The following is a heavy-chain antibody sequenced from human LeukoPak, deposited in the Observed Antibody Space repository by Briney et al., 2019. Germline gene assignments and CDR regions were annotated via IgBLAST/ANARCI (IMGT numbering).Heavy chain of an antibody. V-gene: IGHV3-7*01. D-gene: IGHD3-16*01. CDR3: ARVPLGGVSSPAPSFDY. CDR1: GFTFSSYW. Sequence: GGSLRLSCAASGFTFSSYWMSWVRQAPGKGLEWVANIKQDGGEKYYVDSVKGRFTISRDNAKNSLYLQMNSLRAEDTAVYYCARVPLGGVSSPAPSFDYWGQGTLVTVSS. CDR2: IKQDGGEK. J-gene: IGHJ4*02.